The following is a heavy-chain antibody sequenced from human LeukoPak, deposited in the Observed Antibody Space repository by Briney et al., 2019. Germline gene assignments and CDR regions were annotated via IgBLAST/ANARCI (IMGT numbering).Heavy chain of an antibody. CDR1: GFTFSSYE. CDR2: ISSSGSTI. J-gene: IGHJ4*02. CDR3: AKEDDLWSGYYGY. Sequence: GGSLRLSCAASGFTFSSYEMNWFRQAPEKGLEWVSYISSSGSTIYYADSVKGRFTISRDNSKNSLYLQMNSLRTEDTALYYCAKEDDLWSGYYGYWGQGTLVTVSS. V-gene: IGHV3-48*03. D-gene: IGHD3-3*01.